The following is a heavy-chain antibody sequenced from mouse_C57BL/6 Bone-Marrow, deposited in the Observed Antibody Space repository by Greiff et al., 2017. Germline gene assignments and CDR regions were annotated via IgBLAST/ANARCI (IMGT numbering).Heavy chain of an antibody. J-gene: IGHJ2*01. D-gene: IGHD2-3*01. V-gene: IGHV1-12*01. CDR1: GYTFTSYN. Sequence: LQQSGAELVRPGASVKMSCKASGYTFTSYNMHWVKQTPRQGLEWIGAIYPGNGDTSYNQKFKGKATLTVDKSSSTAYMQLSSLTSEDSAVYFCARGSRWLLSYYFDYWGQGTTLTVSS. CDR2: IYPGNGDT. CDR3: ARGSRWLLSYYFDY.